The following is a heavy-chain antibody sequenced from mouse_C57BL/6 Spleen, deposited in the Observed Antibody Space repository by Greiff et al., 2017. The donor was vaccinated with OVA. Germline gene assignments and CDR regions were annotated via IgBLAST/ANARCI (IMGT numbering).Heavy chain of an antibody. Sequence: QVQLQQSGAELVKPGASVKISCKASGYAFSSYWMNWVKQRPGKGLEWIGQIYPGDGDTNYNGKFKGKATLTADKSSSTAYMQLSSLTSEDSAVYFCAITTVVARFDYWGQGTTLTVSS. CDR3: AITTVVARFDY. CDR1: GYAFSSYW. V-gene: IGHV1-80*01. J-gene: IGHJ2*01. D-gene: IGHD1-1*01. CDR2: IYPGDGDT.